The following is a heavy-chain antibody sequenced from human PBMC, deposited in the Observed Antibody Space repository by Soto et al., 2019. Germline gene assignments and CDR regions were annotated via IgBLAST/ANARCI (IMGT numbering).Heavy chain of an antibody. CDR1: GVSFSSYW. CDR2: IKQDGSEK. J-gene: IGHJ4*02. CDR3: ARDTPLRVPRVVYY. D-gene: IGHD2-2*01. V-gene: IGHV3-7*01. Sequence: RSSVRLYCVASGVSFSSYWMSWVRQAPGKGLEWVANIKQDGSEKYYVDSVKGRFTISRDNAKNSLYLQMNSLRAEDTAVYYCARDTPLRVPRVVYYWGQGTLVTVSS.